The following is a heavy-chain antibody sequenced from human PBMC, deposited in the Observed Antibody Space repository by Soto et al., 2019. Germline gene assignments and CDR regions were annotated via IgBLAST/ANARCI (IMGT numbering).Heavy chain of an antibody. D-gene: IGHD3-10*01. CDR3: ARQTGSYYEIWLDP. Sequence: SETLSLTCTVSGDTITSFSWNWIRQSAGKGLEWIGRISTTGNTHYNPSLESRVTMSLDTSKNQFSLNLSSVTAADTAVYYCARQTGSYYEIWLDPWGQGTLVTVSS. J-gene: IGHJ5*02. CDR2: ISTTGNT. V-gene: IGHV4-4*07. CDR1: GDTITSFS.